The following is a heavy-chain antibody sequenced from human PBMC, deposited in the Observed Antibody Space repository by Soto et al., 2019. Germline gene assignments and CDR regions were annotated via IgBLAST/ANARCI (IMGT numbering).Heavy chain of an antibody. CDR2: IKQDGSEK. J-gene: IGHJ5*01. CDR3: AREPEQWIEIWLDS. V-gene: IGHV3-7*01. Sequence: LSCGSSGFTFSSYWMSWVRQAPGKGLEWVANIKQDGSEKYYVDSVKGRFTISRDNAKNSLYLQMNSLRAEDTAVYYCAREPEQWIEIWLDSWGHGTLVTVS. D-gene: IGHD6-19*01. CDR1: GFTFSSYW.